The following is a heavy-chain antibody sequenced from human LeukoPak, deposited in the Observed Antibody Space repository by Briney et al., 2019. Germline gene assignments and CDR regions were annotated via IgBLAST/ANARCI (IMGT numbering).Heavy chain of an antibody. CDR2: ISSSGSTI. V-gene: IGHV3-11*04. CDR3: ARKGLAVAAGLDY. CDR1: GFTFSDYY. D-gene: IGHD6-19*01. J-gene: IGHJ4*02. Sequence: GGSLRLSWAASGFTFSDYYMSWFRQAPGKGLEWVSYISSSGSTIYYADSVKGRFTISRDNAKNSLYLQMNSLRAEDTAIYYCARKGLAVAAGLDYWGQGTLVTVSS.